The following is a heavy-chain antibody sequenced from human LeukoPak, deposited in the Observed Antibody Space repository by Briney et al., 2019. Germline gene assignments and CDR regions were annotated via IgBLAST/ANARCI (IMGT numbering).Heavy chain of an antibody. V-gene: IGHV5-10-1*01. D-gene: IGHD6-19*01. J-gene: IGHJ1*01. CDR3: AGAGIAVAGNAEYFQP. CDR2: IDPSDSYT. CDR1: GYSFTSYW. Sequence: GESLKISCKGSGYSFTSYWISWVRQMPGKGLEWMGRIDPSDSYTNYSPSFQGHVTISADKSISTAYLQWSSLQASDTAMYYCAGAGIAVAGNAEYFQPWGQGTLVTVSS.